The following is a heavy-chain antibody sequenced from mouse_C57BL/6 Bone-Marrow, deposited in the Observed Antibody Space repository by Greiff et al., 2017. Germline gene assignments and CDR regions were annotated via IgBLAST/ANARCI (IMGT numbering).Heavy chain of an antibody. CDR2: IDPSDSET. CDR1: GYTFTSYW. V-gene: IGHV1-52*01. Sequence: QVQLQQPGAELVRPGSSVKLSCKASGYTFTSYWMHWVKQRPIQGLEWIGNIDPSDSETHYNQKFKDKATLTVDKSSSTAYMQLSSLTSEDSAVYYCAGYGNYDYAMDYWGQGTSVTVSS. D-gene: IGHD2-1*01. CDR3: AGYGNYDYAMDY. J-gene: IGHJ4*01.